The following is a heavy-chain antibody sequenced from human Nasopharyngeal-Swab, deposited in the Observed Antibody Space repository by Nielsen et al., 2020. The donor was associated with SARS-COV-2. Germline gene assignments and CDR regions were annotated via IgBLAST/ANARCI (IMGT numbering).Heavy chain of an antibody. CDR1: GFTFSSYA. V-gene: IGHV3-23*01. D-gene: IGHD4-17*01. CDR3: AKGLGDYPTIFDY. Sequence: GESLKISCAASGFTFSSYAMSWVRQAPGKGLEWVSAISGSGGSTYYADSVKGRFTISRDNSKNTLYLQMNSLRAEDTAVYYCAKGLGDYPTIFDYWGQGTLVTVSS. J-gene: IGHJ4*02. CDR2: ISGSGGST.